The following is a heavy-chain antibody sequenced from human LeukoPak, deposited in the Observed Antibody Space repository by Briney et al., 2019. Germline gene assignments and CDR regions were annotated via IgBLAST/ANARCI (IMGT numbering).Heavy chain of an antibody. CDR2: INPSGGST. V-gene: IGHV1-46*01. Sequence: ASVKVSCKASGYTFTSYYMHWVRQAPGQGLEWMGIINPSGGSTSYAQKFQGRVTMTRDTSTSTVYMELSSLRSEDTAVYYCARDRAIVVVTAIQGFQHWGQGTLVTVSS. J-gene: IGHJ1*01. CDR1: GYTFTSYY. D-gene: IGHD2-21*02. CDR3: ARDRAIVVVTAIQGFQH.